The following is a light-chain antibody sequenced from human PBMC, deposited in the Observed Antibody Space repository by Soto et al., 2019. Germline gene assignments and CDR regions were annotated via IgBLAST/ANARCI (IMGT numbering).Light chain of an antibody. Sequence: EIVLTQSPATLSLPPGERATLSCRASQSVSSYLAWYQQKPGQAPRLLIYDASNRATGIPARFSGSGSGTDFTLTISSLEPEDFAVYYCQKRSHWPRTCGQGNTGDIK. CDR3: QKRSHWPRT. CDR1: QSVSSY. CDR2: DAS. V-gene: IGKV3-11*01. J-gene: IGKJ1*01.